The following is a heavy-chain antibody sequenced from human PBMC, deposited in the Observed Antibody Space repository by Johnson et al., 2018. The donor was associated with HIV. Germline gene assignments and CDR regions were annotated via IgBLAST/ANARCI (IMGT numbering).Heavy chain of an antibody. V-gene: IGHV3-20*04. J-gene: IGHJ3*02. CDR3: VRDQGSGWPTNAFDI. Sequence: VQLVESGGSAVRPGGSLRLSCTASGFTFDDYGMSWVRQPPGKGLEWVSGISRNGGTTGYIDSVQGRFTISRDNAKNSLHLQMNSLSPEDTADYYCVRDQGSGWPTNAFDIWGRGTRVTVSS. CDR2: ISRNGGTT. D-gene: IGHD6-19*01. CDR1: GFTFDDYG.